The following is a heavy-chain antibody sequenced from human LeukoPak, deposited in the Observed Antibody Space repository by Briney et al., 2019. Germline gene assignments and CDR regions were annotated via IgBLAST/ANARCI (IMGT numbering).Heavy chain of an antibody. D-gene: IGHD3-22*01. Sequence: SETLSLTCTVSGGSITSYHWSWTRQPPGKGLEYIGYMYHSGSSNYNPSLKSRVTLSVDTSKNQLSLKLSSVTAADTAVYYCARVGHYVSSGYYFDYWGQGILVTVSS. CDR2: MYHSGSS. V-gene: IGHV4-59*01. CDR1: GGSITSYH. CDR3: ARVGHYVSSGYYFDY. J-gene: IGHJ4*02.